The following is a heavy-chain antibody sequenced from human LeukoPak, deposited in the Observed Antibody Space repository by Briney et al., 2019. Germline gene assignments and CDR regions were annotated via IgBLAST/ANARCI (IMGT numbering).Heavy chain of an antibody. CDR2: IIPIFGTA. J-gene: IGHJ5*02. D-gene: IGHD1-20*01. CDR1: GGTFSSYA. Sequence: ASLKVSCKASGGTFSSYAISWVRQAPGQGLEWMGGIIPIFGTAYYAHTFKGRVTITTDESKNTVYLQLNSLRSEDTAVYYCAREFGQHNGHAADPPNWIDAWGEGRLVTVS. CDR3: AREFGQHNGHAADPPNWIDA. V-gene: IGHV1-69*05.